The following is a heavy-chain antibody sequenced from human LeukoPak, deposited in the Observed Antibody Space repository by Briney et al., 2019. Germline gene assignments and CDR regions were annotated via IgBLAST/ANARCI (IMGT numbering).Heavy chain of an antibody. D-gene: IGHD3-10*02. CDR2: ISSSGSTI. V-gene: IGHV3-48*04. Sequence: GGSLRLSCAASGTTFRSYSMNWVRQAPGKGLEWVSYISSSGSTIYYADSVKGRFTISRDNAKNSLYLQMNSLRAEDTAVYYCAELGITMIGGVWGKGTTVTISS. CDR3: AELGITMIGGV. J-gene: IGHJ6*04. CDR1: GTTFRSYS.